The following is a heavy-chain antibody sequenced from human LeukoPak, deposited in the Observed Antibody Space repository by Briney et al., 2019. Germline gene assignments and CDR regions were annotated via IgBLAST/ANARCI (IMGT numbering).Heavy chain of an antibody. CDR3: ASTIAAAGYNWFDP. J-gene: IGHJ5*02. CDR1: GGSISSGGYY. D-gene: IGHD6-13*01. CDR2: IYYSGST. V-gene: IGHV4-31*03. Sequence: SGTLSLTCTVSGGSISSGGYYWSWIRQHPGKGLEWIGYIYYSGSTYYNPSLKSRVTISVDTSKNQFSLKLSSVTAADTAVYYCASTIAAAGYNWFDPWGQGTLVTVSS.